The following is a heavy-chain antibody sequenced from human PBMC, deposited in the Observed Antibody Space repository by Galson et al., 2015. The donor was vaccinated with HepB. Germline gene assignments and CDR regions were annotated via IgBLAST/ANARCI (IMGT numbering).Heavy chain of an antibody. Sequence: SLRLSCAASGFTFSSYGMHWVRQAPGKGLEWVAVISYDGSNKYYADSVKGRFTISRDNSKNTLYLQMNSLRAEDTAVYYCARATYDFWSGYYPPYYYYGMDVWGQGTTVTVSS. J-gene: IGHJ6*02. CDR2: ISYDGSNK. D-gene: IGHD3-3*01. V-gene: IGHV3-30*03. CDR1: GFTFSSYG. CDR3: ARATYDFWSGYYPPYYYYGMDV.